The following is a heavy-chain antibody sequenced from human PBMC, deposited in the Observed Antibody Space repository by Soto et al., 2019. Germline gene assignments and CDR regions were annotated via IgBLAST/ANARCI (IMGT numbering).Heavy chain of an antibody. CDR2: IYPGDSDT. J-gene: IGHJ6*02. Sequence: GESLKISCKGSGYSFTSYWIGWVRQMPGKGLEWMGIIYPGDSDTRYSPSFQGQVTISADKSISTAYLQWSSLKASDTAMYYCARRATYYDFPGYYGMDVWGQGTTVTVSS. D-gene: IGHD3-3*01. CDR1: GYSFTSYW. V-gene: IGHV5-51*01. CDR3: ARRATYYDFPGYYGMDV.